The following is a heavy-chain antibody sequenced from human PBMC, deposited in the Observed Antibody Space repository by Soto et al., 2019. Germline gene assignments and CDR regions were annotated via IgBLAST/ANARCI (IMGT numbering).Heavy chain of an antibody. V-gene: IGHV1-46*01. CDR3: ARDPTSIVVVVAATPWFDP. CDR2: INPSGGST. Sequence: QVQLVQSGAEVKKPGASVKVSCKASGYTFTSYYMHWVRQAPGQGLEWMGIINPSGGSTSYAQKFLGRVTMTRATSTSTVYMELSSLRSEDTAVYYCARDPTSIVVVVAATPWFDPWGQGTLVTVSS. J-gene: IGHJ5*02. CDR1: GYTFTSYY. D-gene: IGHD2-15*01.